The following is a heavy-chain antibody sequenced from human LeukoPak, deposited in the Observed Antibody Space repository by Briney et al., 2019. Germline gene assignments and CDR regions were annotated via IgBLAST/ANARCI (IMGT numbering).Heavy chain of an antibody. D-gene: IGHD3-9*01. CDR1: GFIFSMYW. V-gene: IGHV3-21*04. Sequence: PGGSLRLSCAASGFIFSMYWMHWVRHTPGKGLEWVSSISSSSSYIYYADSVKGRFTISRDNAKNSLYLQMNSLRAEDTAVYYCARDVILTGFMYYYGMDVWGQGTTVTVSS. CDR2: ISSSSSYI. J-gene: IGHJ6*02. CDR3: ARDVILTGFMYYYGMDV.